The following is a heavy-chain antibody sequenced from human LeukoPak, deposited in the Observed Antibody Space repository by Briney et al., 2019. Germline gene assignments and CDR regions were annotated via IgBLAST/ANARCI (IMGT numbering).Heavy chain of an antibody. V-gene: IGHV4-59*04. D-gene: IGHD4-17*01. Sequence: SETLSLTCTVSGGSISSYYWSWIRQPPGKGLEWIGSIYHSGSTYYCPSLKSRVTISVDTSKNQFSLKLSSVTAADTAVYYCARGPSYGDYVPYWGQGTLVTVSS. J-gene: IGHJ4*02. CDR1: GGSISSYY. CDR3: ARGPSYGDYVPY. CDR2: IYHSGST.